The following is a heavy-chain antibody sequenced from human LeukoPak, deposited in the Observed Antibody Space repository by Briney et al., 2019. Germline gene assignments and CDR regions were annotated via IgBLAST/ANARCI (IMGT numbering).Heavy chain of an antibody. V-gene: IGHV4-39*07. D-gene: IGHD3-3*01. CDR3: ARDPFITIFGVVIRRDY. J-gene: IGHJ4*02. CDR1: GGSISSGTFY. Sequence: SETLSLTCTLSGGSISSGTFYWGWIRQPPGKGLEWIGSIYSSGNPYYSPSLKSRVTISVDTSKNQFSLKLSSVTAADTAMYYCARDPFITIFGVVIRRDYWGQGTLVTVSS. CDR2: IYSSGNP.